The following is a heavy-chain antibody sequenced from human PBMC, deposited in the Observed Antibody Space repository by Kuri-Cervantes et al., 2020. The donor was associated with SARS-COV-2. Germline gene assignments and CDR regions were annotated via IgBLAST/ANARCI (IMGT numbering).Heavy chain of an antibody. D-gene: IGHD6-6*01. J-gene: IGHJ6*01. CDR3: AKAGGATAARPVPYYYYYGMDV. CDR1: GFTVSSNY. Sequence: GESLKISCAASGFTVSSNYMSWVRQAPGKGLEWVSVIYSGGSTYYADSVKGRFTISRDNSKNTLYLQMNSLRAEDTAVYYCAKAGGATAARPVPYYYYYGMDVWGQGTTVTCSS. V-gene: IGHV3-53*05. CDR2: IYSGGST.